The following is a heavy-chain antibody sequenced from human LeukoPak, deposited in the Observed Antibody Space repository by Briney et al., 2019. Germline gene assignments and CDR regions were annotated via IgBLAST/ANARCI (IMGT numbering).Heavy chain of an antibody. D-gene: IGHD6-13*01. Sequence: GGSLRLSCAASGFTFSSYSMNWVRQAPGKGLEWGSSISSSSSYIYYADSVKGRFTISRDNAKNSLYLQMNSLRADDAAVYYCARAEAAANYYYYGMDVWGKGTTVTVSS. V-gene: IGHV3-21*01. CDR2: ISSSSSYI. CDR3: ARAEAAANYYYYGMDV. J-gene: IGHJ6*04. CDR1: GFTFSSYS.